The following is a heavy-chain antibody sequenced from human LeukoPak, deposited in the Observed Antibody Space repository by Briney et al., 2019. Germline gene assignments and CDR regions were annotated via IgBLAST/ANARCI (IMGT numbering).Heavy chain of an antibody. CDR3: VHGWASYGSGSSEFFDY. CDR1: GFTVSSNY. Sequence: GGSLRLSCAASGFTVSSNYMSWVRQAPGKGLEYVSVLYHDGGTYSADSVKGRFTISRNNSKNTLYLQMNSLRVEDTAVYNCVHGWASYGSGSSEFFDYWGQGSLVTVSS. V-gene: IGHV3-53*01. D-gene: IGHD3-10*01. J-gene: IGHJ4*02. CDR2: LYHDGGT.